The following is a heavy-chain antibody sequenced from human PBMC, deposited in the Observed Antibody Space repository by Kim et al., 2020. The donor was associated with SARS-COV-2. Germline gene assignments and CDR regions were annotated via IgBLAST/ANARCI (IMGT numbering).Heavy chain of an antibody. CDR3: TTDIPGREVFVVVPAAPVAYNWFDP. V-gene: IGHV3-15*01. CDR2: IKSKTDGGTT. J-gene: IGHJ5*02. D-gene: IGHD2-2*01. Sequence: GGSLRLSCAASGFTFSNAWMSWVRQAPGKGLEWVGRIKSKTDGGTTDYAAPVKGRFTISRDDSKNTLYLQMNSLKTEDTAVYYCTTDIPGREVFVVVPAAPVAYNWFDPWGQGTLVTVSS. CDR1: GFTFSNAW.